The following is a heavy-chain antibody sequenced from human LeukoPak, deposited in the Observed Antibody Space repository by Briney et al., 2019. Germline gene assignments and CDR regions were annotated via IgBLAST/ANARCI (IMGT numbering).Heavy chain of an antibody. CDR3: ARGGGTAVADRKSKFDD. CDR1: GYTFTSYY. V-gene: IGHV1-46*01. Sequence: ASVKVSCKASGYTFTSYYIHWVRQAPGQGLEWMGIVNPSAGSTSYAQKFQGRVTMTRDTSTSTAYMELSSLRSEDTAVYYCARGGGTAVADRKSKFDDWGQGTLVTVSS. D-gene: IGHD6-19*01. J-gene: IGHJ4*02. CDR2: VNPSAGST.